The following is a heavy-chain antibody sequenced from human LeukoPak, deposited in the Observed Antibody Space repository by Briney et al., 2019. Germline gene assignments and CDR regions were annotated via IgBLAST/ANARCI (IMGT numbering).Heavy chain of an antibody. CDR2: IYYSGST. CDR1: GGSISSYY. D-gene: IGHD4-17*01. V-gene: IGHV4-59*01. Sequence: SETLSLTCTVSGGSISSYYWSWIRQPPGKGLEWIGYIYYSGSTNYNPSLKSRVTISVDTSKNQFSLKLSSVTAADTAVYYCARDSMVHDYGGYQAFDPWGQGTLVTVSS. CDR3: ARDSMVHDYGGYQAFDP. J-gene: IGHJ5*02.